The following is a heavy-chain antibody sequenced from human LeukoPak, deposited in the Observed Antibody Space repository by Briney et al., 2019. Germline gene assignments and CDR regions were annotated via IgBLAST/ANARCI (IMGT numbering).Heavy chain of an antibody. CDR1: GYTFTSYY. CDR3: ARGAWGSSWYGPLGYYYGMDV. J-gene: IGHJ6*02. Sequence: ASVKVSCKASGYTFTSYYMHWVRQAPGQGLEWMGIINPSGGSTSYAQKFQGRVTMTRDTSTSTVYMELSSLRSEDTAVYYCARGAWGSSWYGPLGYYYGMDVWGQGTTVTVSS. D-gene: IGHD6-13*01. CDR2: INPSGGST. V-gene: IGHV1-46*01.